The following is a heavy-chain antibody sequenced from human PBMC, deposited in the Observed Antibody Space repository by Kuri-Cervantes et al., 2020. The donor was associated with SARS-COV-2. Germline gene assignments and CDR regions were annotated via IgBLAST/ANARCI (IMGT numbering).Heavy chain of an antibody. CDR1: GFTFSNYA. J-gene: IGHJ1*01. CDR2: ISGNGDTT. V-gene: IGHV3-23*01. Sequence: GESLKIPCAASGFTFSNYAINWVRQGPGKGLEWVSEISGNGDTTFYADSVKGRFTVSRDNPKNTLYLQMSNLRAEDTAVYYCAARRWLGVPIAPVELYIHVWGQGTLVTVSS. D-gene: IGHD6-19*01. CDR3: AARRWLGVPIAPVELYIHV.